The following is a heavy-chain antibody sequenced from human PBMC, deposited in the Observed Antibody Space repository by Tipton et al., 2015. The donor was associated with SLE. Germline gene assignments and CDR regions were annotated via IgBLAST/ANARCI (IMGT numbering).Heavy chain of an antibody. V-gene: IGHV1-46*01. CDR3: ARDPKGYYYYMDV. CDR1: GYTFTSYY. J-gene: IGHJ6*03. CDR2: IYPSGDTT. Sequence: QVQLVQSGAEVKKPGASVKVSCKASGYTFTSYYNHWVRQAPGQGLEWMGVIYPSGDTTSYAQKFQGRITMTTDTSTSTAYMELRSMRSDDTAVYYCARDPKGYYYYMDVWGKGTTVTVSS.